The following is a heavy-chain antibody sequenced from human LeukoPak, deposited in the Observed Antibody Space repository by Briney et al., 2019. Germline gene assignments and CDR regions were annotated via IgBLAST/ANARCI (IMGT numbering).Heavy chain of an antibody. Sequence: AGGSLRLSCAASGFTVSSNYMSWVRQAPGKGLEWVSVIYSGGSTYYADSVKGRFTISRDNSKNTLYLQMNSLRAEDTAVYYCARLLNAYQLLIDYWGQGTLVTVSS. D-gene: IGHD2-2*01. CDR1: GFTVSSNY. CDR2: IYSGGST. CDR3: ARLLNAYQLLIDY. V-gene: IGHV3-66*01. J-gene: IGHJ4*02.